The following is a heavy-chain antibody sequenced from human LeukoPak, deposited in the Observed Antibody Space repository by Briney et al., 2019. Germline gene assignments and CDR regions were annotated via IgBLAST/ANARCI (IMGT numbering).Heavy chain of an antibody. V-gene: IGHV1-18*01. CDR1: GYTFTSYG. CDR3: ATVGRIDIIDAFDI. J-gene: IGHJ3*02. D-gene: IGHD3-9*01. CDR2: ISAYNGNT. Sequence: ASVKVSGKASGYTFTSYGISWVRQAPGQGLEWMGWISAYNGNTNYARKLQGRVTMTTDTSTSTAYMELRSLRSDDTAVYYCATVGRIDIIDAFDIWGQGTMVTVSS.